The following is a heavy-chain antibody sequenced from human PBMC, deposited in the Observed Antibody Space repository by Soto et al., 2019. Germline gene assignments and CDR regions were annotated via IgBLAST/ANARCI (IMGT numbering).Heavy chain of an antibody. D-gene: IGHD6-19*01. CDR2: IRRKANSYTT. J-gene: IGHJ6*02. Sequence: EVQLVESGGGVVQPGGSLRLSCAASGLIFSDYHMDWVRQAPGKGLEGVGRIRRKANSYTTEYAASVKGRFTISRDDSNNSLYLQTNSLKSEDTAVYYCAMLGGWSGGSSGMDVWGQGTTVTVSS. CDR3: AMLGGWSGGSSGMDV. V-gene: IGHV3-72*01. CDR1: GLIFSDYH.